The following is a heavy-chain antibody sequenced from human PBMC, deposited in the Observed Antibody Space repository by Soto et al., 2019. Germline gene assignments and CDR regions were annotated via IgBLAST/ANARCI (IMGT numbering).Heavy chain of an antibody. CDR1: GYSFTSYW. D-gene: IGHD3-3*01. CDR3: ARHSSPRTLRFGNHGLESGYGMDV. J-gene: IGHJ6*02. V-gene: IGHV5-51*01. Sequence: PGESLKISCKGSGYSFTSYWIGWVRQMPGKGLEWMGIIYPGDSDTRYSPSFQGQVTISADKSISTAYLQWSSLKASDTAMYYCARHSSPRTLRFGNHGLESGYGMDVWGQGTTVTVSS. CDR2: IYPGDSDT.